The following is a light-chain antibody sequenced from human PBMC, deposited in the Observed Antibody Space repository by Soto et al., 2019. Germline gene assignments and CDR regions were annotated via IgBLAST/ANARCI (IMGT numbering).Light chain of an antibody. CDR2: DVS. V-gene: IGLV2-14*01. J-gene: IGLJ1*01. CDR1: SSDVGGYNY. CDR3: CSYTTSNTRQIV. Sequence: QSMLTQPASVSGSPGQSITISCTGTSSDVGGYNYVSWYQQLPGKAPKFMIYDVSNRPSGVSNRFSGSKSGNTASLTISGLQAKDEADYYCCSYTTSNTRQIVFGTGTKVT.